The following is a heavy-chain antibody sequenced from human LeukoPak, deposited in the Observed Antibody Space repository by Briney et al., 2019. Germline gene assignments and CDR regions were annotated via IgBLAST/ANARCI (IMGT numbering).Heavy chain of an antibody. V-gene: IGHV3-48*02. CDR3: ARERVIAAAGDGFDS. CDR1: GFTFSDYS. J-gene: IGHJ4*02. CDR2: MSSSRTTI. Sequence: PGGSLRLSCAASGFTFSDYSMNWVRQAPGKGLEWVPYMSSSRTTIFYADSVKGRFTISRDNAENSLFLQMNGLSDEDTALYYCARERVIAAAGDGFDSWGQGTLVTVSS. D-gene: IGHD2-21*01.